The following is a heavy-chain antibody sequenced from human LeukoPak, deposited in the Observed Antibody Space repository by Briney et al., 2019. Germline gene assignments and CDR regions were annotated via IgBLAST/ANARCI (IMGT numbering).Heavy chain of an antibody. V-gene: IGHV3-23*01. J-gene: IGHJ4*02. D-gene: IGHD3-10*01. CDR1: GFTFSSYA. CDR2: ISGGGGIT. CDR3: AKDHFYGSGSYYGGLYFDY. Sequence: GGSLRLSCAASGFTFSSYAMSWVRQAPGKGLEWVSAISGGGGITHYADSVKGRFTISRDKSKNTLYLQMNSLRAEGTAVYYCAKDHFYGSGSYYGGLYFDYWGQGTLVTVSS.